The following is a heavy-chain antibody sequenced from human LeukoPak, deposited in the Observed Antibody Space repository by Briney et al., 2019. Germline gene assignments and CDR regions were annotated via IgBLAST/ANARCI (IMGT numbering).Heavy chain of an antibody. D-gene: IGHD3-16*02. CDR3: ATKTLSMITFGGVIVLNPWFDP. CDR1: GGSISSYY. J-gene: IGHJ5*02. CDR2: IYYSGST. V-gene: IGHV4-39*01. Sequence: SETLSLTCTVSGGSISSYYWGWIRQPPGKGLEWIGSIYYSGSTYYNPSLKSRVTISVDTSKNQFSLKLSSVTAADTAVYYCATKTLSMITFGGVIVLNPWFDPWGQGTLVTVSS.